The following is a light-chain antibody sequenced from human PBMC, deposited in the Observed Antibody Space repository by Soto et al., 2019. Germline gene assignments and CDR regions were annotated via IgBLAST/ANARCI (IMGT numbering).Light chain of an antibody. CDR1: QSVTGY. CDR2: DAS. J-gene: IGKJ4*01. Sequence: DIVLTQSPATLSLSPGERATLSCRASQSVTGYLAWYQQKPGQAPRLLIYDASNRATGTPARFSGSGSGTDFTLTISSLEPEDFAVYYCHHRNYWPPGGLTFGGGAKVEIK. V-gene: IGKV3-11*01. CDR3: HHRNYWPPGGLT.